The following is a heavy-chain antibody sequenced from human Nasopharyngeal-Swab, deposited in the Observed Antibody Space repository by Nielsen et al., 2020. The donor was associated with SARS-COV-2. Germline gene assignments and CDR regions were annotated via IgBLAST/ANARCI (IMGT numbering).Heavy chain of an antibody. CDR3: ARTLRTASGAVRYYYYYGMDV. CDR2: IYPGDSDT. Sequence: GGSLRLSCKVSGYSFTTYWIGWVRQMPGKGLEWMGIIYPGDSDTRYSPSFRGQVTISVDKSSSIAYLEWSSLKASDTATYYCARTLRTASGAVRYYYYYGMDVWGQGTTVTVSS. V-gene: IGHV5-51*01. CDR1: GYSFTTYW. D-gene: IGHD3-10*01. J-gene: IGHJ6*02.